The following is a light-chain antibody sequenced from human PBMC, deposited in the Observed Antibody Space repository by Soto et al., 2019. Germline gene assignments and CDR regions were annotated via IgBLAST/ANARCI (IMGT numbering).Light chain of an antibody. V-gene: IGLV2-11*01. Sequence: QSVLTQPRSVSGSPGQSVTISCTGTSSDVGGYNYVSWYQQHPGQAPKLMIYDVSKRPSGVPDRFSGSKSGNTASLTISGLQAEYESYYDGCSDPGSFTLVFGTG. CDR3: CSDPGSFTLV. CDR2: DVS. CDR1: SSDVGGYNY. J-gene: IGLJ1*01.